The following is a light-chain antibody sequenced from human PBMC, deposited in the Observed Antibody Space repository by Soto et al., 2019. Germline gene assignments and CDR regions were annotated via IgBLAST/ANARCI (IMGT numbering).Light chain of an antibody. CDR1: QSVGRS. Sequence: EIVMTQSPATLSVSPGERATLSCRASQSVGRSLAWYQQKPGQAPRFLIYGASTRATGIPARFSGSGSGTEFTLTISSLQSEDFAVYYCQQYSNWPRTFGQGTKVEVK. J-gene: IGKJ1*01. CDR2: GAS. CDR3: QQYSNWPRT. V-gene: IGKV3-15*01.